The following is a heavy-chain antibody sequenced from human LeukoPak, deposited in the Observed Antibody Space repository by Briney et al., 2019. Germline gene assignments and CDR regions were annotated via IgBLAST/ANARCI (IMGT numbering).Heavy chain of an antibody. CDR2: IDYSGGT. J-gene: IGHJ5*02. D-gene: IGHD1-20*01. V-gene: IGHV4-39*07. CDR3: AREGSNWNRPRGWFDP. Sequence: PSETLSLTCTVSGGSVSSSSYYWGWIRQSPGKGLEWIGSIDYSGGTYSNPSLKTRLTISVDTSKNQFSLKLSSVTAADTAVYYCAREGSNWNRPRGWFDPWGQGTLVTVSS. CDR1: GGSVSSSSYY.